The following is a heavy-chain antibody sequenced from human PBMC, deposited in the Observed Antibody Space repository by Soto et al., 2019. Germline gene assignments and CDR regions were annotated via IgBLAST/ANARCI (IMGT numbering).Heavy chain of an antibody. CDR1: GFTFSSYA. J-gene: IGHJ5*02. CDR2: ISGSGGST. CDR3: AKGMLHLDLFWRFPLLFDP. V-gene: IGHV3-23*04. Sequence: EVQLVESGGGLVQPGGSLRLSCAASGFTFSSYAMSWVRQAPGKGLEWVSAISGSGGSTYYADSVKGRFTISRDNSKKKPYLQMNSLRAAETAVYYCAKGMLHLDLFWRFPLLFDPWGQGTLVTVSS. D-gene: IGHD3-3*01.